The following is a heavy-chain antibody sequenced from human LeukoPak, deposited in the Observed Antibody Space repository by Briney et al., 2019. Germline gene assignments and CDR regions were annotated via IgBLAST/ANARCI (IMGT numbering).Heavy chain of an antibody. D-gene: IGHD6-6*01. CDR1: GGSISSSSYY. V-gene: IGHV4-39*07. Sequence: PSETLSLTCTVSGGSISSSSYYWSWIRQPPGKGLEWIGEINDSGSTNYNPSLKSRVTISLGTSKNQLSLKLTSVTAADTAIYYCARRSHYSTSAGTAVWGQGTLVTVSS. J-gene: IGHJ4*02. CDR2: INDSGST. CDR3: ARRSHYSTSAGTAV.